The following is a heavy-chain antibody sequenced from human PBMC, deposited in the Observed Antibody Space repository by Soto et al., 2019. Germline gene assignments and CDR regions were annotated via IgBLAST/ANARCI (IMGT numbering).Heavy chain of an antibody. CDR3: ARGLNRPFLHEPNYYYGMDV. D-gene: IGHD3-16*01. V-gene: IGHV3-30*10. J-gene: IGHJ6*02. Sequence: SLLLSFSSSLFTFIIHSIHFFLHSPVNGLYFLAVISYDGSNKYYTDSVKGRFTISRDNSKNTLYLQMNSLITEDTAVYYCARGLNRPFLHEPNYYYGMDVWGQGTTVTV. CDR1: LFTFIIHS. CDR2: ISYDGSNK.